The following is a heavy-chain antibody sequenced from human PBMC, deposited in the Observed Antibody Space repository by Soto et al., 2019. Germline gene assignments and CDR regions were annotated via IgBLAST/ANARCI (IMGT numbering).Heavy chain of an antibody. CDR2: IWYDGSNK. V-gene: IGHV3-33*01. CDR3: ARGEGLMLDTAMVPSGAFDY. Sequence: QVQLVESGGGVVQPGRSLRLSCAASGFTFSSYGMHWVRQAPGKGLEWVAVIWYDGSNKYYADSVKGRFTISRDNSKNAVFLQVNGWGAGDTVVYYWARGEGLMLDTAMVPSGAFDYWGRGTLVTVSS. J-gene: IGHJ4*02. CDR1: GFTFSSYG. D-gene: IGHD5-18*01.